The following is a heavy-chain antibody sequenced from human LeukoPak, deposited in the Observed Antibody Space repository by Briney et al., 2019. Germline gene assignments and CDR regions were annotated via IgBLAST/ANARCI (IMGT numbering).Heavy chain of an antibody. J-gene: IGHJ4*02. CDR3: ARVSFSSWYPREDY. Sequence: PSETLSLTCAVSGGSISSSNWWSWVRQPPGKGLEWIGEIYHSGSTNYNPSLKSRVTISVDKSKNQFSLKLSSVTAADTAVYYCARVSFSSWYPREDYWGQGTLVTVSS. V-gene: IGHV4-4*02. CDR1: GGSISSSNW. D-gene: IGHD6-13*01. CDR2: IYHSGST.